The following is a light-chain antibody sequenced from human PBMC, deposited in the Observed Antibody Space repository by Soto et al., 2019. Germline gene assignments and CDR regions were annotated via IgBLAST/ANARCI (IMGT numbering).Light chain of an antibody. CDR3: GTWDSSLSAWV. V-gene: IGLV1-51*01. J-gene: IGLJ3*02. CDR1: SSNIGSNF. CDR2: DNN. Sequence: QAVVTQPPSVSAAPGQKVTISCSGSSSNIGSNFVSWCQHLPGTAPKLLIYDNNKRPSGIPDRFSGSKSGTSATLGITGLQAGDEAEYYCGTWDSSLSAWVFGGGNQLPVL.